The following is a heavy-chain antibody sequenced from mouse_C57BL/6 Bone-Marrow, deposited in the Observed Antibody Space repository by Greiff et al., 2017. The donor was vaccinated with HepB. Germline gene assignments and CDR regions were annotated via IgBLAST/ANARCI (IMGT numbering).Heavy chain of an antibody. V-gene: IGHV1-59*01. D-gene: IGHD3-3*01. Sequence: QVQLQQPGAELVRPGTSVKLSCKASGYTFTSYWMHWVKQRPGQGLEWIGVIDPSDSYTNYNQKFKGKATLTVDTSSSTAYMQLSSLTSVDSAVYYCARGTAHWGQGTTLTVSS. CDR2: IDPSDSYT. CDR1: GYTFTSYW. CDR3: ARGTAH. J-gene: IGHJ2*01.